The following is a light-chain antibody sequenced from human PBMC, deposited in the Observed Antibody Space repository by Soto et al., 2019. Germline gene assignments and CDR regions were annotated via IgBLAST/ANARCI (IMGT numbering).Light chain of an antibody. Sequence: DIPMTQSPSTLSASVGDRVHITCRASQSISSWLAWYQQKPGKAPKLLIYDASSLESGVPSRFSGSGSGTEFTLTISSLQPDDFATYYCQQYNSYSQTFGQGTKVDIK. CDR2: DAS. CDR1: QSISSW. J-gene: IGKJ1*01. CDR3: QQYNSYSQT. V-gene: IGKV1-5*01.